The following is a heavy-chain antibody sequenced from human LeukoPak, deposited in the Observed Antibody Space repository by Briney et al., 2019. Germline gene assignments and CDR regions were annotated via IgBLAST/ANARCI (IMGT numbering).Heavy chain of an antibody. CDR2: IYYSGST. Sequence: SQTLSLTCTVSGGSSSSGDYYWSWIRQPPGKGLEWIGYIYYSGSTYYNPSLKSRVTISADTSKNQFSLKLSSVTAADTAVYYCARDQYYDILTGYSRPTKPVDWGQGTLVTVSS. J-gene: IGHJ4*02. V-gene: IGHV4-30-4*01. CDR3: ARDQYYDILTGYSRPTKPVD. D-gene: IGHD3-9*01. CDR1: GGSSSSGDYY.